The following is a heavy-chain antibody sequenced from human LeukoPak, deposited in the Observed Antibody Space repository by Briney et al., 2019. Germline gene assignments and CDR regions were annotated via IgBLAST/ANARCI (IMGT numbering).Heavy chain of an antibody. D-gene: IGHD5-18*01. J-gene: IGHJ4*02. CDR1: GFSIRTSQVG. CDR2: IYWDDDK. Sequence: SGPTLVKPTQTLTLTCTLSGFSIRTSQVGVGWFRQPPGKALEWLAHIYWDDDKRYSPSLKSRLTITKDISKNQVVLTMTNVDPVDTATYYCAHKGYGYSYFDYWGQGTLVTVSS. V-gene: IGHV2-5*02. CDR3: AHKGYGYSYFDY.